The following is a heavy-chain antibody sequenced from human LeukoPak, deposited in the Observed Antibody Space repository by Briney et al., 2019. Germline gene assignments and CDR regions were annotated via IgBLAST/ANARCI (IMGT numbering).Heavy chain of an antibody. CDR2: ITGSGNTI. D-gene: IGHD5-12*01. J-gene: IGHJ4*02. CDR3: ATRRWLIRQVDDF. V-gene: IGHV3-11*04. Sequence: PGGSLRLSCAASGFTFSDYYMNWIRQAPGKGLEWVSYITGSGNTIYYADSVKGRFTLYRDNANNPLYLQMNNLRAEDTAVYYCATRRWLIRQVDDFWGQGTLVTVSS. CDR1: GFTFSDYY.